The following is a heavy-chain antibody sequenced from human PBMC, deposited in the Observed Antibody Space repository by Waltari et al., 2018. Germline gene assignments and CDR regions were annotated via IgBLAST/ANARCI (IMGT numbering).Heavy chain of an antibody. CDR3: ARDAAAGGPDHDF. J-gene: IGHJ4*02. V-gene: IGHV3-7*01. CDR1: VFLFRHYG. CDR2: IKEDGSEK. Sequence: EVQLVESGGGLVQPWGSLRLSGAASVFLFRHYGMSWVAQAPGKGLEGVANIKEDGSEKYYVDSVKGRFTISRDNAKNSMYLQMNSLRAEDTAVYYCARDAAAGGPDHDFWGQGTLVTVSS. D-gene: IGHD6-13*01.